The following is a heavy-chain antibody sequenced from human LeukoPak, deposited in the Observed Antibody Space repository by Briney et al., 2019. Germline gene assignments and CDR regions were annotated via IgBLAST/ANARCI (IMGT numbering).Heavy chain of an antibody. V-gene: IGHV3-74*01. CDR3: AKGYGWEASYYYYYMDV. Sequence: GGSLSLSCATFGFTFSNYWMHWFRQVPGNGPASVSRINDDGSATFYADSVKGRFTISRDNSKNTLYLQMKSLRTEDTAVYYCAKGYGWEASYYYYYMDVWGKGTTVTISS. J-gene: IGHJ6*03. CDR1: GFTFSNYW. D-gene: IGHD1-26*01. CDR2: INDDGSAT.